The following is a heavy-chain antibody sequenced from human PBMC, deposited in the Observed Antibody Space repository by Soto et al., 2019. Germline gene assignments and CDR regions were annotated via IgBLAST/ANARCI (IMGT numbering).Heavy chain of an antibody. Sequence: QVQLVQSGPEVKKPGASVRVSCKASGYTFTSYGINWVRQAPGQGLEWMGWISDYSGHTDYAQKLQGRLTLSLDTSTSTAYMELRSLRSDDTAVYYYARGKWLRPHYYYDMDVWGQGTTVTVSS. J-gene: IGHJ6*02. V-gene: IGHV1-18*04. CDR1: GYTFTSYG. D-gene: IGHD5-12*01. CDR2: ISDYSGHT. CDR3: ARGKWLRPHYYYDMDV.